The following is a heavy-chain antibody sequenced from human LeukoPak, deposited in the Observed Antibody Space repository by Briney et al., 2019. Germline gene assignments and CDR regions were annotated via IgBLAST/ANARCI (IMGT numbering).Heavy chain of an antibody. CDR2: INHSGST. CDR3: ARGRVSSSTWYSTYYYYFYMDV. CDR1: GGSFSGYY. J-gene: IGHJ6*03. D-gene: IGHD6-13*01. V-gene: IGHV4-34*01. Sequence: SETLSLTCGVYGGSFSGYYWSWIRQPPGKGLEWIGEINHSGSTNYNPSLKSRVTISVDTSKNQFSLELSSATAADTAVYFCARGRVSSSTWYSTYYYYFYMDVWGEGTTVTVSS.